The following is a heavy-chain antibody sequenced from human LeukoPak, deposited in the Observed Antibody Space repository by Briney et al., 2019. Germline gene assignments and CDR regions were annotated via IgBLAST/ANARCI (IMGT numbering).Heavy chain of an antibody. CDR3: ARDFSGITMVRGVILPFDY. J-gene: IGHJ4*02. V-gene: IGHV4-4*07. CDR2: IYTSGST. Sequence: SETLSLTCTVSGGSISSYYWSWIRQPAGKGLEWIGRIYTSGSTNSTPSLKSRVTMSVDTSKNQFSLKLSSVTAADTTVYYCARDFSGITMVRGVILPFDYWGQGTLVTVSS. D-gene: IGHD3-10*01. CDR1: GGSISSYY.